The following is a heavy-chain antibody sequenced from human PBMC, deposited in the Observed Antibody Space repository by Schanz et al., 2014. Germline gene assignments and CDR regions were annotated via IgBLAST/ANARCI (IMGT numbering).Heavy chain of an antibody. CDR1: GFSFDDNA. J-gene: IGHJ6*02. V-gene: IGHV3-9*01. CDR3: AKIRYDSSGYYLPYYGMDV. CDR2: LSWSSGRI. Sequence: EIQLVESGGGLVQPGRSLRLSCAASGFSFDDNALAMHWVRQAPGKGLEWVAGLSWSSGRIGYADSVKGRFAISRDNAKNSLYLHMNSLRADDTAVYYCAKIRYDSSGYYLPYYGMDVWGQGTTVTVSS. D-gene: IGHD3-22*01.